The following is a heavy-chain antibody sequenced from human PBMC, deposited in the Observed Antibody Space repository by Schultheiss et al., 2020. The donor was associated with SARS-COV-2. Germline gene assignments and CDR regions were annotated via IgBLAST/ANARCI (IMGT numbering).Heavy chain of an antibody. V-gene: IGHV6-1*01. D-gene: IGHD6-19*01. J-gene: IGHJ4*02. CDR1: GDSVSSNSAA. Sequence: SQTLSLTCAISGDSVSSNSAAWNWIRQSPSRGLEWLGRTYYTSNWNNDYAVSVESRITIYPDTSKNQFSLQLNSVTPEDAAVYYCARENLVGGWLTPDYWGQGILVTVSS. CDR3: ARENLVGGWLTPDY. CDR2: TYYTSNWNN.